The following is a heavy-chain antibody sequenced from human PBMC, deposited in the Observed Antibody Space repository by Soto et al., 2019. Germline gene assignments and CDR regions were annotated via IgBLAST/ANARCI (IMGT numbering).Heavy chain of an antibody. D-gene: IGHD6-19*01. CDR2: ISYDGSNK. V-gene: IGHV3-30-3*01. J-gene: IGHJ4*02. Sequence: QVQLVESGGGVVQPGRSLRLSCAASGFTFSSYAMHWVRQAPGKGLEWVAVISYDGSNKYYADSVKGRFTISRDNSKNTLYLQMNSLRAEDTAVYYCARSTYSCGWYNFDYWGQGTLVTVSS. CDR1: GFTFSSYA. CDR3: ARSTYSCGWYNFDY.